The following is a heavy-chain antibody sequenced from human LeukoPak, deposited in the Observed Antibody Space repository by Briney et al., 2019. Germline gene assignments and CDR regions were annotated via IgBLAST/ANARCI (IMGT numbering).Heavy chain of an antibody. V-gene: IGHV3-30*14. CDR3: AGGYYYGY. CDR2: ISYDGSNK. J-gene: IGHJ4*02. CDR1: GFTFSSYA. D-gene: IGHD1-14*01. Sequence: GGSLRLSCAASGFTFSSYAMHWVRQAPGKGLEWVAVISYDGSNKYYADSVKGRFTISRDNSKNTVYLQMNSPRAEDTTVYYCAGGYYYGYWGQGTLVTVSS.